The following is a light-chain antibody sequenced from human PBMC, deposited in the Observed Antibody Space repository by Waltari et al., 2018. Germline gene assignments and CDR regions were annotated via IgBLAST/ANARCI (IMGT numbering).Light chain of an antibody. CDR3: ETGGHGTWV. CDR1: SGHSSNI. Sequence: QLVLTQSPSASAALGASVTLTCTLSSGHSSNIIVWHQQQPGKGPRYLMQVNSDGSHRKGDEIPDRFSGSSSGAERYLTISSLQSEDEADYYCETGGHGTWVFGGGTKLTVL. J-gene: IGLJ3*02. V-gene: IGLV4-69*01. CDR2: VNSDGSH.